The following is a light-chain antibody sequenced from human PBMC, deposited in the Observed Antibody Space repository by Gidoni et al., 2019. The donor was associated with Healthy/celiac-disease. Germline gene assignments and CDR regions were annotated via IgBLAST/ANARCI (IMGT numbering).Light chain of an antibody. Sequence: DIQMTQSPSSLSASVGDRVTITCRASQSISSYLNWYQQKPGKAPKPLIYAASSLQSGVPSSFSGSGSGTDFTLTISSLQPEDFATYYCQQSYSTPSTFGQGTKVEIK. CDR3: QQSYSTPST. V-gene: IGKV1-39*01. J-gene: IGKJ1*01. CDR1: QSISSY. CDR2: AAS.